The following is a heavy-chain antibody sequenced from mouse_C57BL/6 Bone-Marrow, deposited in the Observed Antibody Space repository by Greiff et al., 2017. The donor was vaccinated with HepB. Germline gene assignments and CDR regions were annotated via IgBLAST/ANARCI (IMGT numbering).Heavy chain of an antibody. Sequence: EVKLMESGGGLVKPGGSLKLSCAASGFTFSSYAMSWVRQTPEKRLEWVATISDGGSYTYYPDNVKGRFTISRDNAKNNLYLQMSHLKSEDTAMYYCARDGYYVRGYYAMDYWGQGTSVTVSS. CDR2: ISDGGSYT. CDR1: GFTFSSYA. D-gene: IGHD2-3*01. V-gene: IGHV5-4*01. J-gene: IGHJ4*01. CDR3: ARDGYYVRGYYAMDY.